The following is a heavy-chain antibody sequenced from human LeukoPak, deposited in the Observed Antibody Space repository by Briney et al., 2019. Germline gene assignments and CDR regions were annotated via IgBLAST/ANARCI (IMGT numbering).Heavy chain of an antibody. CDR1: GGTFSSYA. CDR3: ARLTLHCSSTSCYPYYYYYGMDV. J-gene: IGHJ6*02. D-gene: IGHD2-2*01. V-gene: IGHV1-69*04. Sequence: AASVKVSCKASGGTFSSYAISWVRQAPGQGLEWMGRIIPILGIANYAQKFQGRVTITADKSMSTAYMELSSLRSEDTAVYYCARLTLHCSSTSCYPYYYYYGMDVWGQGTTVTVSS. CDR2: IIPILGIA.